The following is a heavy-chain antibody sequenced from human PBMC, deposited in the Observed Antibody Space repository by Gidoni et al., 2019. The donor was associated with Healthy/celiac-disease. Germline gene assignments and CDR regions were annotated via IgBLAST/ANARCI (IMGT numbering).Heavy chain of an antibody. V-gene: IGHV3-15*01. J-gene: IGHJ4*02. CDR2: IKSKTDGGTT. CDR1: GFTFSNAW. Sequence: EVQLVESGGGLVKPGGSLRLSCAASGFTFSNAWMRWVRQAPGKGLEWVCRIKSKTDGGTTDYAAHVKGRFTISRDDSKNTLYLRMNSLKAEDTAVYYCTTSDYGDYRLDYWGQGTLVTVSS. D-gene: IGHD4-17*01. CDR3: TTSDYGDYRLDY.